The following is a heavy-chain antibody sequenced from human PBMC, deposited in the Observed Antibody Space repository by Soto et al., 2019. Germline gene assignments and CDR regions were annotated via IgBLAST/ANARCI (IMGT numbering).Heavy chain of an antibody. CDR1: GGSFSGYY. CDR2: INHSGST. CDR3: ARDQLDFWSGYSHGMDV. V-gene: IGHV4-34*01. Sequence: PSETLSLTCAVYGGSFSGYYWSWIRQPPGKGLEWIGEINHSGSTNYNPSLKSRVTISVDTSKNQFSLKLSSVTAADTSVYYCARDQLDFWSGYSHGMDVWGQGTTVTVSS. J-gene: IGHJ6*02. D-gene: IGHD3-3*01.